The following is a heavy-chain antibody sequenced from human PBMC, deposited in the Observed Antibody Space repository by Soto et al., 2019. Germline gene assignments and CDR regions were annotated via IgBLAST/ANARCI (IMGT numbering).Heavy chain of an antibody. Sequence: ASVKVSCKASGGTFSSYAISWVRQAPGQGLEWMGGIIPIFGTANYAQKFQGRVTITADESTSTAYMELSSLRSEDTAVYYCARVYCTNGVCSYYYYGMDVWGQGTTVTVSS. J-gene: IGHJ6*02. D-gene: IGHD2-8*01. CDR3: ARVYCTNGVCSYYYYGMDV. CDR1: GGTFSSYA. CDR2: IIPIFGTA. V-gene: IGHV1-69*13.